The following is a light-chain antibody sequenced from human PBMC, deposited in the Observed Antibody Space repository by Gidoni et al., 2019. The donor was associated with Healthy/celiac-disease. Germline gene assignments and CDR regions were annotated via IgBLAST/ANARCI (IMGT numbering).Light chain of an antibody. Sequence: DIQMTQTPSSLSASVGDRVTITCRASQSISSYLNWYQQKPGKAPKLLIYAASSLQGGVPSRFSGSGSGTDFTLTISSLQPEDFATYYCQQSYSTPRATFGQGTKLEIK. CDR2: AAS. J-gene: IGKJ2*01. V-gene: IGKV1-39*01. CDR3: QQSYSTPRAT. CDR1: QSISSY.